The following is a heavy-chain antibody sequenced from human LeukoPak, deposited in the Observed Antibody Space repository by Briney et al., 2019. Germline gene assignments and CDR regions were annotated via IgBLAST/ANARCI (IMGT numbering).Heavy chain of an antibody. V-gene: IGHV4-59*12. CDR2: IYYSGST. CDR1: GGSISSYY. Sequence: SETLSLTCTVSGGSISSYYWSWIRQPPGKGLEWIGYIYYSGSTNYNPSLKSRVTISVDTSKNQFSLQLSSVTAADTAVYYCARLIYDSSGYYFAYWGQGTLVTVSS. CDR3: ARLIYDSSGYYFAY. D-gene: IGHD3-22*01. J-gene: IGHJ4*02.